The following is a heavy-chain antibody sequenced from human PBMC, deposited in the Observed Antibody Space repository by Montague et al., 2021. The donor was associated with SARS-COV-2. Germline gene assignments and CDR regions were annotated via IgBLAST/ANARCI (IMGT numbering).Heavy chain of an antibody. Sequence: SETLSLTCAVYGGSFSAYCWSWIRQAPGKGLEWIGQINHSGGTNYSPSLKSRVTISLDTSKNQFSLYLNSVTAADTAVYYCARGLPPPPSYYYESSGYYFDQWGQGTLVTVSS. CDR2: INHSGGT. J-gene: IGHJ4*02. D-gene: IGHD3-22*01. V-gene: IGHV4-34*01. CDR3: ARGLPPPPSYYYESSGYYFDQ. CDR1: GGSFSAYC.